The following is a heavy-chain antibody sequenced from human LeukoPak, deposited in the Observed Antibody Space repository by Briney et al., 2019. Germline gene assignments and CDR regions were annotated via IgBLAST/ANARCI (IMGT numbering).Heavy chain of an antibody. D-gene: IGHD5-18*01. CDR1: GGSFSGYY. V-gene: IGHV4-34*01. CDR3: ASVDTAMAFDY. J-gene: IGHJ4*02. Sequence: SETLSLTCAVYGGSFSGYYWSWIRQPPGKGLEWIGEINHSGSTNYNPSLKSRVIMSVDTSKNQFSLKLSSVTAADTAVYYCASVDTAMAFDYWGQGTLVTVSS. CDR2: INHSGST.